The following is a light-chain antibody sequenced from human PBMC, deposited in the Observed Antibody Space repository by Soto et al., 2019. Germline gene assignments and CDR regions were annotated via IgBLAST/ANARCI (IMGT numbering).Light chain of an antibody. CDR1: SGHSSYA. V-gene: IGLV4-69*01. J-gene: IGLJ3*02. CDR3: QTWGTGIHWV. CDR2: LNSDGSH. Sequence: QSVLTQSPSASASLGASVKLTCTLSSGHSSYAIAWHQQQPEKGPRYLMKLNSDGSHSKGDGIPDRFSGSSSGAERYLTISGLQSEDEADYYCQTWGTGIHWVFGGGTKVTVL.